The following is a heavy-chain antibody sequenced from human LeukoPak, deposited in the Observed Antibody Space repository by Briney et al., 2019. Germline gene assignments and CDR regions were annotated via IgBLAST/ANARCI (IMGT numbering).Heavy chain of an antibody. V-gene: IGHV3-7*01. J-gene: IGHJ4*02. Sequence: PGGSLSLSCAASGITFSSYWMGWVRQAPGKGLEWVANINQDGSEKYYVDSVKGRFTISRDNAKNSLYLQMNSLRAEDTAVYYCSRDPCYGGNSGIDYWGQGTLVAVSS. CDR2: INQDGSEK. CDR3: SRDPCYGGNSGIDY. CDR1: GITFSSYW. D-gene: IGHD4-23*01.